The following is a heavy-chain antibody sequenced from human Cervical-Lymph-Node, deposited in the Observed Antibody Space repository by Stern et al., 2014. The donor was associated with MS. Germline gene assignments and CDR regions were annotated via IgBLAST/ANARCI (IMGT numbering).Heavy chain of an antibody. CDR3: ARGSDT. J-gene: IGHJ5*02. V-gene: IGHV3-7*01. D-gene: IGHD2-15*01. CDR1: GFTFSRYW. Sequence: LQPGGSLRLSCAASGFTFSRYWMNWVRQAPGKGLEWVANIKEDGSETYYVDSVKGRFTISRDNAKNSLYLQMNSLRAEDTAGYYCARGSDTWGQGTLVTVSS. CDR2: IKEDGSET.